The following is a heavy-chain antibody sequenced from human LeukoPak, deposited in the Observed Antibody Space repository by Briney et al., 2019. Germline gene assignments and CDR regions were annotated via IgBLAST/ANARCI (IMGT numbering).Heavy chain of an antibody. Sequence: GGSLRLSCAASGFTVSSNYMSWVRQAPGQGLEWVSVIYSGGSTYYADSVKGRFTISRDNSKNTLYLQMNSLRAEDTAVYYCARDLRIYAFDIWGQGTMVTVSS. CDR1: GFTVSSNY. CDR3: ARDLRIYAFDI. D-gene: IGHD2-21*01. V-gene: IGHV3-53*01. CDR2: IYSGGST. J-gene: IGHJ3*02.